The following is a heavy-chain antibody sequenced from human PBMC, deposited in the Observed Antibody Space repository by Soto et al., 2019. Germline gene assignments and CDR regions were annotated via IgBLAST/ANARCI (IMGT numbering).Heavy chain of an antibody. V-gene: IGHV1-2*02. Sequence: ASVKVSCKASGYTFTGYYMHWVRQAPGQGLEWMGWINPNSGGTNYAQKFQGRVTMTRDTSITTAFLQWSSLKASDTAMYYCARGYCTTTICDPWFDPWGQGTLVTVSS. D-gene: IGHD2-2*01. CDR2: INPNSGGT. J-gene: IGHJ5*02. CDR3: ARGYCTTTICDPWFDP. CDR1: GYTFTGYY.